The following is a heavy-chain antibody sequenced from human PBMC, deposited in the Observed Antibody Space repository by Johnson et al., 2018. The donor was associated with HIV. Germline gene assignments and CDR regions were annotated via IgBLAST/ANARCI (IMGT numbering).Heavy chain of an antibody. D-gene: IGHD1-20*01. CDR3: AKGLYNWNDELDAFDI. V-gene: IGHV3-23*04. Sequence: VQLVESGGGLVKPGGSLRLSCAASGFTFSDYYMSWIRQAPGKGLEWVSAISGSGGSTYYADSVKGRFTISRDNSKNTLYLQMNSLRAEDTAVYYCAKGLYNWNDELDAFDIWGQGTMVTVSS. J-gene: IGHJ3*02. CDR1: GFTFSDYY. CDR2: ISGSGGST.